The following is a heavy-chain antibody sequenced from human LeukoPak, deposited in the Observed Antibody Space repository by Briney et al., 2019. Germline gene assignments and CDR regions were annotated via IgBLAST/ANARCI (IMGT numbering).Heavy chain of an antibody. CDR1: GSTFSNYA. V-gene: IGHV3-23*01. D-gene: IGHD6-13*01. J-gene: IGHJ4*02. CDR3: AKSPTGSSWPSIDY. Sequence: GGSLRLSCAASGSTFSNYAMSWVRQAPGKGLECVSPISGSGGSTYYAVYVRGRFTVSRDNSKNTLFLQMDSLRAEDTAVYYCAKSPTGSSWPSIDYWGQGTLVTVSS. CDR2: ISGSGGST.